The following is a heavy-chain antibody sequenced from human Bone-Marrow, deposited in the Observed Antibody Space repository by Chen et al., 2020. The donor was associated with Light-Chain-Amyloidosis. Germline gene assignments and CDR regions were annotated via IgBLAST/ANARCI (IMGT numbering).Heavy chain of an antibody. Sequence: QVQLVESGGGVVQPGRSLRLSCAASGFTFRMYGMHWVRQAPGKGLEWVASMSDDGSNEYDIDSVKGRFTISRDNSKNTLHLQINRLRVEDTAVYYCAREFYSFGFDPWGQGTLVTVSS. J-gene: IGHJ5*02. CDR3: AREFYSFGFDP. D-gene: IGHD3-3*01. CDR1: GFTFRMYG. CDR2: MSDDGSNE. V-gene: IGHV3-30*03.